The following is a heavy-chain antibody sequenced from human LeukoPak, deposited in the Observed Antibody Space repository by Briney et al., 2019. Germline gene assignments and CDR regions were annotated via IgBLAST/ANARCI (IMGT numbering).Heavy chain of an antibody. J-gene: IGHJ4*02. V-gene: IGHV3-21*01. D-gene: IGHD3-22*01. CDR1: GFTFSSYS. Sequence: GGSLRLSCAASGFTFSSYSVNWVRQAPGKGLEWVSSISSSSSYIYYADSVQGRFTISRDNAKNSLYLQMSSLRAEDTAVYYCAKGDSSGGIDYWGQGTLVTVSS. CDR2: ISSSSSYI. CDR3: AKGDSSGGIDY.